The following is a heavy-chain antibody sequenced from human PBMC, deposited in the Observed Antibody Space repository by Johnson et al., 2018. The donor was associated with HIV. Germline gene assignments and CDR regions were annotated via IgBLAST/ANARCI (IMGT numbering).Heavy chain of an antibody. Sequence: QLVESGGGVVQPGGSLRLSCAASGFTFDDYAMKWVRQAPGKGLEWVSGISWNSGSIGYADSVKGRFTISRDNSNNTLYLHMNSLSPDDTAVYYCARDAYSYGAYDAFDIWGQGTMVTVSS. CDR2: ISWNSGSI. CDR1: GFTFDDYA. D-gene: IGHD5-18*01. J-gene: IGHJ3*02. V-gene: IGHV3-9*01. CDR3: ARDAYSYGAYDAFDI.